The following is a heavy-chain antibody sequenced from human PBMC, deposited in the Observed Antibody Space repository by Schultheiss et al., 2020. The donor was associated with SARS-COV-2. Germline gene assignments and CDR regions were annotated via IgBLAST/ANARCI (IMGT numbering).Heavy chain of an antibody. CDR1: GFTFSFAW. Sequence: GGSLRLSCAASGFTFSFAWMHWVRQAPGKGLEWVGRIKSKPDGGTTGYAAPVKGRFNISRDDSRSTLYVQMNSLKTEDTGVYYCTTGVVGSPPDSWGQGVLVTVSS. CDR2: IKSKPDGGTT. D-gene: IGHD1-26*01. J-gene: IGHJ4*02. V-gene: IGHV3-15*07. CDR3: TTGVVGSPPDS.